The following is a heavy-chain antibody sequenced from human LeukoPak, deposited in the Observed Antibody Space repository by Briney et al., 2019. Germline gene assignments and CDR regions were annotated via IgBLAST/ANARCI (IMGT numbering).Heavy chain of an antibody. V-gene: IGHV3-21*01. Sequence: GGSLRLSCAASEFTFRSYSMNWVRQAPGKGLEWVSFISSSGSFIDYADSVKGRFTISRDNAKNSLYLQMNSLRAEDTAVYYCARDGYYDSSGYVLGYFDYWGQGTLVTVSS. J-gene: IGHJ4*02. D-gene: IGHD3-22*01. CDR1: EFTFRSYS. CDR2: ISSSGSFI. CDR3: ARDGYYDSSGYVLGYFDY.